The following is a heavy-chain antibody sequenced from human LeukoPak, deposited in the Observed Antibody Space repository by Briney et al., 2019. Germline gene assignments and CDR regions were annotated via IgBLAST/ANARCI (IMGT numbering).Heavy chain of an antibody. D-gene: IGHD2-15*01. CDR1: GFTFTSSA. Sequence: GTSVKVSPKASGFTFTSSAMQWVRQARGQRLEWIGWIVVDNGYTNYTQKLQERVTITRDMSTSTAYMELSSLRSEDTAVYYCAAGRYCSGGRCYYGMDVWGQGTTVTVSS. V-gene: IGHV1-58*02. J-gene: IGHJ6*02. CDR3: AAGRYCSGGRCYYGMDV. CDR2: IVVDNGYT.